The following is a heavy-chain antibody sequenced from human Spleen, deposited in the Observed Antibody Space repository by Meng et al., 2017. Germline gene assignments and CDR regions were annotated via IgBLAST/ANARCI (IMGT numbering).Heavy chain of an antibody. J-gene: IGHJ1*01. Sequence: AALPAPAPGLVKPSQTLSLTCTVSGDSISSESYYWSWIRQPAGKGLEWIGRIDSSGSTNYNPSLESRVTISVDTSKNQLSLKLSSVTAADTAVYYCAREGRFYYDRSGYYFFQYWGQGTLVTVSS. V-gene: IGHV4-61*02. CDR2: IDSSGST. CDR3: AREGRFYYDRSGYYFFQY. D-gene: IGHD3-22*01. CDR1: GDSISSESYY.